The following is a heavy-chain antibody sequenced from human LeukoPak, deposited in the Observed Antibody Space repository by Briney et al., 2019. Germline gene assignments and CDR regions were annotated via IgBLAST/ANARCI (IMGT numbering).Heavy chain of an antibody. D-gene: IGHD6-13*01. Sequence: QSGGSLRLSCSASGFTFSSYAMHWVRQAPGKGLEYVSAISSNGGSTYYADSVKGRFTISRDNSKNTLYLQMCSLRAEDTAVYYCVKLGGAGTGYYYYGMDVWGQGTTVTVSS. CDR1: GFTFSSYA. CDR3: VKLGGAGTGYYYYGMDV. V-gene: IGHV3-64D*06. CDR2: ISSNGGST. J-gene: IGHJ6*02.